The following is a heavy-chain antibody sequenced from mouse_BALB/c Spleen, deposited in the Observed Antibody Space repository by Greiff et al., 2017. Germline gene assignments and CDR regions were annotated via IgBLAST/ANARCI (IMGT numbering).Heavy chain of an antibody. CDR2: IDPANGNT. CDR3: ARDGSSWGY. J-gene: IGHJ2*01. D-gene: IGHD1-1*01. V-gene: IGHV14-3*02. Sequence: VQLQQSGAELVKPGASVKLSCTASGFNIKDTYMPWVKQRPEQGLEWIGRIDPANGNTKYDPKFQGKATITADTSSNTAYLQLSSLTSEDTAVYYCARDGSSWGYWGQGTTRTVSA. CDR1: GFNIKDTY.